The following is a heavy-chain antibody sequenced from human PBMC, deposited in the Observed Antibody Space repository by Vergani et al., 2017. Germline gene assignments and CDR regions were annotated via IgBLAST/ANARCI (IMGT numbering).Heavy chain of an antibody. CDR3: ARSLGYCSSTSCHEDYYYYYMDV. CDR2: IYPGDSDT. V-gene: IGHV5-51*01. Sequence: VQLVQSGAEVKKPGASVKVSCKVSGYTLTELSMHWVRQAPGKGLEWMGIIYPGDSDTRYSPSFQGQVTISADKSISTAYLQWSSLKASDTAMYYCARSLGYCSSTSCHEDYYYYYMDVWGKGTTVTVSS. CDR1: GYTLTELS. D-gene: IGHD2-2*01. J-gene: IGHJ6*03.